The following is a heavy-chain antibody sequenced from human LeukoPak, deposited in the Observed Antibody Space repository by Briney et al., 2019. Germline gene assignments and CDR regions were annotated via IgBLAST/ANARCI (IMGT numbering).Heavy chain of an antibody. Sequence: ASVKVSCKASGYTFTSYAMHWVRLAPGQRLEWMGWINAGNGNTKYSQEFQGRVTITRDTSASTAYMELRSLRSDDTAVYYCARDSTPGYSYGGYNWFDPWGQGTLVTVSS. CDR3: ARDSTPGYSYGGYNWFDP. D-gene: IGHD5-18*01. CDR1: GYTFTSYA. J-gene: IGHJ5*02. V-gene: IGHV1-3*01. CDR2: INAGNGNT.